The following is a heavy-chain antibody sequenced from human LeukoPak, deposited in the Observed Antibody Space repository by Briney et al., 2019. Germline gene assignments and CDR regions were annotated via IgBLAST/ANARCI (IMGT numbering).Heavy chain of an antibody. J-gene: IGHJ1*01. CDR3: AKPTTMIVVEGYFQH. CDR2: ISWNSGSI. D-gene: IGHD3-22*01. V-gene: IGHV3-9*01. CDR1: GFTFSSYA. Sequence: GGSLRLSCAASGFTFSSYAMHWVRQAPGEGLEWVSGISWNSGSIGYADSVKGRFTISRDNAKNSLYLQMNSLRAEDTALYYCAKPTTMIVVEGYFQHWGQGTLVTVSS.